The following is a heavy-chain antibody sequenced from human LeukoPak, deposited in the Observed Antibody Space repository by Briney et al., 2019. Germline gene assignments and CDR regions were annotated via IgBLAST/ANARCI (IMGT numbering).Heavy chain of an antibody. CDR2: IYPGDSDT. D-gene: IGHD1/OR15-1a*01. CDR3: ARPQDFVGTTSSFDV. Sequence: GESLQISCQGSGSRFTSYWIGWVRQLPGKGLEWMGNIYPGDSDTRYSPSFQGQVTMSADKSINTAYLQWSSLKASDTGMYYCARPQDFVGTTSSFDVWGQGTMVTVSS. J-gene: IGHJ3*01. V-gene: IGHV5-51*01. CDR1: GSRFTSYW.